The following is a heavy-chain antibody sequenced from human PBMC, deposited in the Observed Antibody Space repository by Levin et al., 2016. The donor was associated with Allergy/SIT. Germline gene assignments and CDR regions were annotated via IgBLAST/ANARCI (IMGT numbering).Heavy chain of an antibody. CDR1: EFDFSTYS. V-gene: IGHV3-48*04. CDR3: ARGPGYSSSWYGYYFDC. CDR2: ISSTTSSI. Sequence: GSLRLSCAASEFDFSTYSVNWVRQAPGKGLEWISYISSTTSSIYYADSVRGRFTISRDNAKNSAFLEMNSLRAEDTAVYYCARGPGYSSSWYGYYFDCWGQGTLVTVSS. J-gene: IGHJ4*02. D-gene: IGHD6-13*01.